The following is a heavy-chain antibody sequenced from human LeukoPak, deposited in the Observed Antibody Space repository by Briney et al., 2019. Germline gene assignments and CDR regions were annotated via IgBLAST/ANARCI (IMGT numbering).Heavy chain of an antibody. CDR3: ARDSHLCSSTSCPRGWFDP. V-gene: IGHV4-39*07. CDR1: GGSISSSSYY. D-gene: IGHD2-2*01. CDR2: IYYSGST. J-gene: IGHJ5*02. Sequence: SETLSLTCTVSGGSISSSSYYWGWIRQPPGKGLEWIGSIYYSGSTYYNPSLKSRVTISVDTPKNQFSLKLSSVTAADTAVYYCARDSHLCSSTSCPRGWFDPWGQGTLVTVSS.